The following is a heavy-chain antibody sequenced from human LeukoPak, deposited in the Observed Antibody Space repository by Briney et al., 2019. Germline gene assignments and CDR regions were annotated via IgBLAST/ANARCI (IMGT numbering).Heavy chain of an antibody. CDR1: GYTFTSYY. D-gene: IGHD3-22*01. CDR2: INPSGGST. Sequence: ASVKVSCKASGYTFTSYYMHWVRQAPGQGLEWMGIINPSGGSTSYAQKFQGRVTMTEDTSTDTAYMELSSLRSEDTAVYYCATDVYDSSGYYPYFDYWGQGTLVTVSS. V-gene: IGHV1-46*01. J-gene: IGHJ4*02. CDR3: ATDVYDSSGYYPYFDY.